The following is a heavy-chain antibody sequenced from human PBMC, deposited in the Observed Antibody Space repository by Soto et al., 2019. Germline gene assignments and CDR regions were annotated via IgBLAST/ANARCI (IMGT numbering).Heavy chain of an antibody. V-gene: IGHV4-30-2*01. D-gene: IGHD3-10*01. CDR2: IYQGGST. Sequence: QLRLQESGSGLVKPSQTLSLTCAVSGVSISTGGYSWTWIRQPLGKGLEWIGYIYQGGSTNYTPSLKRRVSISADRSKNQCALKLSSPTAADTAVYDCARTHNINHSGSWEDYFDSWGQGTRVTVSS. J-gene: IGHJ5*01. CDR1: GVSISTGGYS. CDR3: ARTHNINHSGSWEDYFDS.